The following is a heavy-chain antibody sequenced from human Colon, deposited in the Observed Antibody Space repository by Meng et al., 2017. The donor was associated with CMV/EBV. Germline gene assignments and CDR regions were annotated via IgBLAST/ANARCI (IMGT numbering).Heavy chain of an antibody. J-gene: IGHJ4*02. CDR2: MSYGSTYV. V-gene: IGHV3-21*06. CDR1: GFTFSSYG. CDR3: VRESTSSSYDY. D-gene: IGHD2-2*01. Sequence: GESLKISCAASGFTFSSYGMHWVRQAPGKGLEWIASMSYGSTYVEYADSVLGRFTITRDNAGASLYLQMDRLRVDDTAVYYCVRESTSSSYDYWGQGTLVTVSS.